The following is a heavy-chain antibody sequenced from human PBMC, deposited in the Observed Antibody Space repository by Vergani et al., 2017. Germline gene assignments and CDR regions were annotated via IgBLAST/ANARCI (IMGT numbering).Heavy chain of an antibody. CDR2: ISYDGTQK. D-gene: IGHD1-1*01. V-gene: IGHV3-30*03. CDR3: ATKSCGTPGCQIGYFRE. J-gene: IGHJ1*01. Sequence: QVHLVESGGGVVQPGRSLRLSCVVSGFTSSYYGMHWVRQAPGKGLEWVAVISYDGTQKYYADSVKGRFPISRDNSKSTLYLQMNSLRTEDTDVYYCATKSCGTPGCQIGYFREWGQGTLVTVSS. CDR1: GFTSSYYG.